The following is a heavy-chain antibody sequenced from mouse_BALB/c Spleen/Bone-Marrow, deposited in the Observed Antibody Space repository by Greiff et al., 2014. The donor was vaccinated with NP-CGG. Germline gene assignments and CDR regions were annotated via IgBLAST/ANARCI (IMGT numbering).Heavy chain of an antibody. V-gene: IGHV1-18*01. D-gene: IGHD2-2*01. J-gene: IGHJ2*01. CDR1: GYTFTDYN. CDR3: ARRDGYDSYFDY. Sequence: EVKLLESGAELVKPGASVKISCKASGYTFTDYNMDWVKQSHVKSLEWIGDINPNYDSTSYNQKFKGKATLTVDKSSSTAYMELRSLTSEDTAVYYCARRDGYDSYFDYWGQGTTLTVSS. CDR2: INPNYDST.